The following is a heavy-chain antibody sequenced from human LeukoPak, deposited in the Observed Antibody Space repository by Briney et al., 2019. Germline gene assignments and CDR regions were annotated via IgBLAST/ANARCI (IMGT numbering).Heavy chain of an antibody. D-gene: IGHD3-3*01. CDR3: ARGNYDFWSGYPKINYYYYYMDV. J-gene: IGHJ6*03. CDR2: INPSGGST. CDR1: GYTFTSYY. Sequence: ASVKVSCKASGYTFTSYYMHWVRQAPGQGLEWMGIINPSGGSTSYAQKFQGRVTMTRDMSTSTVYMELSSLRSEDTAVYYCARGNYDFWSGYPKINYYYYYMDVWGKGTTVTISS. V-gene: IGHV1-46*01.